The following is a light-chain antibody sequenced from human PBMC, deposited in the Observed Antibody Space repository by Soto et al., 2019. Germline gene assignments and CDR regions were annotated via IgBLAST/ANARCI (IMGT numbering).Light chain of an antibody. Sequence: QSALTQPASVSGSPGQSITISCTGTSSDVGGYDYVSWYQQHPGKAPKLMIYGVFKRPSGISDRFFGSKSGNTASLTISGLQAEDEAAYYCCSYTTTSTFVFGGGTKLTVL. CDR3: CSYTTTSTFV. J-gene: IGLJ2*01. CDR1: SSDVGGYDY. V-gene: IGLV2-14*03. CDR2: GVF.